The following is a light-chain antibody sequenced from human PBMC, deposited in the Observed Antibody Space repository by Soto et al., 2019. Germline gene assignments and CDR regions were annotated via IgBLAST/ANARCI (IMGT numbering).Light chain of an antibody. V-gene: IGLV2-14*03. J-gene: IGLJ1*01. Sequence: QSVLTQPASVSGSPGQSITISCTGTSSDVGGYNYVSWLQQHPGKAPKLMIYDVSNRPSGVSNRFSGSKSRNTAPLTLSGLQAEDEADYYCSSYTSSTTEVFGTGTKVTVL. CDR1: SSDVGGYNY. CDR2: DVS. CDR3: SSYTSSTTEV.